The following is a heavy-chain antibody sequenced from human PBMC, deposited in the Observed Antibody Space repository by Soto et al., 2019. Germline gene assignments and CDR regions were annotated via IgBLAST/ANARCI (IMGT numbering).Heavy chain of an antibody. J-gene: IGHJ4*02. D-gene: IGHD3-10*01. CDR3: ARGSKDSYPGSRIFDF. CDR1: TLTFSTYG. V-gene: IGHV3-30*03. Sequence: GGSLILSCVASTLTFSTYGMHWVRQAPGKGLEWVAVISYESISTVYRDSVRGRFTISRDNSKNTLYLQMSSLRAEDSAIYYRARGSKDSYPGSRIFDFWGRGTLVTVSS. CDR2: ISYESIST.